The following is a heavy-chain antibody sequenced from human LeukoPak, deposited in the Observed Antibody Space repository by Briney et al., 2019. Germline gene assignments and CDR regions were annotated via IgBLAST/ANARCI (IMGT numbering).Heavy chain of an antibody. CDR2: IWYDGSNK. J-gene: IGHJ3*02. CDR3: AREKPPPDFSSSWSRDAFDI. V-gene: IGHV3-33*01. CDR1: GFTFSSYG. Sequence: GRSLRLSCAASGFTFSSYGMHWVRQAPGKGLEWVAVIWYDGSNKYYADSVKGRFTISRDNSKNTLYLQMNSLRAEDTAVYYCAREKPPPDFSSSWSRDAFDIWGQGTMVTVSS. D-gene: IGHD6-13*01.